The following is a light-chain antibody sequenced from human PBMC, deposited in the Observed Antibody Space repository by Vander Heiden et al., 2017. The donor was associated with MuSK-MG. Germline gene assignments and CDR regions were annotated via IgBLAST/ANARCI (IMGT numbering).Light chain of an antibody. CDR1: DTDFHNSRS. V-gene: IGLV2-14*03. J-gene: IGLJ1*01. CDR2: DAT. CDR3: GSYAGTTNYL. Sequence: HSALTQPASVPGSPGPSITISCTGTDTDFHNSRSVYWYQQHPGKAPKLIILDATNRPSEISDRFSGSKSGNRASLTISGLQADDDADYFCGSYAGTTNYLFGTGTRVTVL.